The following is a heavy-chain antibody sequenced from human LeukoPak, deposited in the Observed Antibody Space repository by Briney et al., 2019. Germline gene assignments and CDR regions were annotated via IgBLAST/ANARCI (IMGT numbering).Heavy chain of an antibody. CDR2: IHTSGST. CDR3: AREFSGTSIAARVFVT. Sequence: PSETLSLTCTVSGGSITSYYWTYIRQPAGKGLEWIGRIHTSGSTNYNPSLKSRVTMSVDTSKNQFSLNRSSVTAANTAMYYCAREFSGTSIAARVFVTWGQGTLGTVSS. J-gene: IGHJ5*02. CDR1: GGSITSYY. V-gene: IGHV4-4*07. D-gene: IGHD6-6*01.